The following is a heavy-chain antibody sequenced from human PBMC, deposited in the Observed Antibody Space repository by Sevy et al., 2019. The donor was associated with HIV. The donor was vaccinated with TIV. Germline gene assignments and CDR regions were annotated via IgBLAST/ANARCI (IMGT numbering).Heavy chain of an antibody. J-gene: IGHJ4*02. D-gene: IGHD5-12*01. CDR3: AKGGYGGDYFDY. Sequence: GVSLRLSCAASGFTFSTYPMYWVRQAPGKGLEWVSGLGGSGGSTYYADSVKGRFTISRDNSKNTLYLQMNNLRAEDTALYYCAKGGYGGDYFDYWGQGTLVTVSS. CDR1: GFTFSTYP. V-gene: IGHV3-23*01. CDR2: LGGSGGST.